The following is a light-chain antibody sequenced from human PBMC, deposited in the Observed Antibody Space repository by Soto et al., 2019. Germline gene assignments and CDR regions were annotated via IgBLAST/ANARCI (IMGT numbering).Light chain of an antibody. V-gene: IGKV3-20*01. CDR3: QQYSRSRT. CDR2: GGS. J-gene: IGKJ1*01. CDR1: QSVSSNH. Sequence: DIALTQSPGTLSLSPGERATLSCRASQSVSSNHLAWYQQKPGQAPRLLIYGGSSRATGIPVRFSGSGSETDFTLTITRLEPEDFAVYYCQQYSRSRTFGQGTKVDI.